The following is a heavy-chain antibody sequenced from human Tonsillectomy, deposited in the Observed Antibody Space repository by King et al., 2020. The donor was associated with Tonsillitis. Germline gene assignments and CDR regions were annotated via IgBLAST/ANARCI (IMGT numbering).Heavy chain of an antibody. CDR3: AKVTIFGGNSQDWYFDL. Sequence: VQLVESGGGLVQPGGSLRLSCAASGFTFSSYAMSWVRQAPGKGLEWVSGISGSGDSTYYADSVKGRITISRDNSKNTLYLQKNSLRAEDTAVYYCAKVTIFGGNSQDWYFDLWGRGTLVTVSS. CDR1: GFTFSSYA. CDR2: ISGSGDST. D-gene: IGHD3-3*01. J-gene: IGHJ2*01. V-gene: IGHV3-23*04.